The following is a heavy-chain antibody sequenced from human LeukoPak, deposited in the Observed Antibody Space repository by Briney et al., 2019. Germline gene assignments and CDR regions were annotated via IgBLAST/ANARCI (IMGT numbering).Heavy chain of an antibody. CDR1: GGTFSSYA. V-gene: IGHV1-69*13. Sequence: SVKVSCKASGGTFSSYAISWVRQAPGQGLEWMGGIIPVFGTANYAQKFQGRVTITADESTSTAYMELSSLRSEDTAVYYCARGVGATTHYFDYWGQGTLVTVSS. CDR3: ARGVGATTHYFDY. CDR2: IIPVFGTA. D-gene: IGHD1-26*01. J-gene: IGHJ4*02.